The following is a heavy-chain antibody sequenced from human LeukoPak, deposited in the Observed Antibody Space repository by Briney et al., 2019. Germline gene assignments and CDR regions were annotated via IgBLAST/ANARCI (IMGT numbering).Heavy chain of an antibody. Sequence: GGSLRLSCAASGFTFSSYEMNWVRQAPGKGLEWVAVIWYDGSNKYYADSVKGRFTISRDNSKNTLYLQMNSLRAEDTAVYYCARDSDGDYYFDYWGQGTLVTVSS. D-gene: IGHD4-17*01. V-gene: IGHV3-33*08. J-gene: IGHJ4*02. CDR2: IWYDGSNK. CDR1: GFTFSSYE. CDR3: ARDSDGDYYFDY.